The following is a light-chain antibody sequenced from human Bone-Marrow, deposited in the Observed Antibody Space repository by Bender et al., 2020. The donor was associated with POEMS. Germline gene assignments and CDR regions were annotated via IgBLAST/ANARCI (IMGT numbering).Light chain of an antibody. Sequence: HSALTQPASMSGSPGQSITISCTGTSSDVGAFNYVSWYHQHPGEAPKLMIYDVSHRPSGVSDRFSGSKSGNTASLTISGLQAEDEADYYCSSYTSSSTWMFGGGTRLTVL. CDR2: DVS. J-gene: IGLJ3*02. V-gene: IGLV2-14*03. CDR3: SSYTSSSTWM. CDR1: SSDVGAFNY.